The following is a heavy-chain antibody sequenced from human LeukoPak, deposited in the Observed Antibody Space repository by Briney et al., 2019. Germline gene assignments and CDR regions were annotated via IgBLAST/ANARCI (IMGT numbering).Heavy chain of an antibody. CDR2: IYYVGST. Sequence: SETLSLTCTVSGGSISSYYWSWIRQSPGKGLEWIGFIYYVGSTHYSPSLNSRVTMSVDTSKNQISLRLSSVSAADTAIYYCARRNYDFWSDYGLDVWGQGTPVTVSS. D-gene: IGHD3-3*01. V-gene: IGHV4-59*01. CDR3: ARRNYDFWSDYGLDV. CDR1: GGSISSYY. J-gene: IGHJ6*02.